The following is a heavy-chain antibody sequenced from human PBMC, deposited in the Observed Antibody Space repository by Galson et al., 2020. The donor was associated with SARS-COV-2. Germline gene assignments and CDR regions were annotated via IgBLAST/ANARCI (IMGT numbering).Heavy chain of an antibody. V-gene: IGHV1-69*13. D-gene: IGHD6-13*01. CDR3: AREGIAAAGPFDY. CDR2: IIPIFGTA. J-gene: IGHJ4*02. Sequence: SVKVSCKASGGTLSSYAISWVRQAPGQGLEWMGGIIPIFGTANYAQKFQGRVTITADESTSTAYMELSSLRSEDTAVYYCAREGIAAAGPFDYWGQGTLVTVSS. CDR1: GGTLSSYA.